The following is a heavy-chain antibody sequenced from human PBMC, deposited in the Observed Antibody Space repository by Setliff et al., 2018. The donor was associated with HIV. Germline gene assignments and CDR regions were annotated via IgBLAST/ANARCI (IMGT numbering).Heavy chain of an antibody. V-gene: IGHV5-51*01. D-gene: IGHD2-21*02. CDR1: GYSFVNYW. J-gene: IGHJ4*01. CDR3: TRRRRAPGTADLEAY. CDR2: IWPADSDT. Sequence: PGESLKISCKASGYSFVNYWIGWVRQMPGKGLEWIGVIWPADSDTRYSPSFQGQVTISADRSITTAYLQWSSLRASDTAMYYRTRRRRAPGTADLEAYWGQGTLVTVSS.